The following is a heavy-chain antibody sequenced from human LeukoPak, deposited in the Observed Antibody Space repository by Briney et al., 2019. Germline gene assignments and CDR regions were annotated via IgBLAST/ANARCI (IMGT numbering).Heavy chain of an antibody. D-gene: IGHD3-22*01. V-gene: IGHV3-74*01. CDR1: GFTFSSYW. CDR3: ARRGAYYDSSGHTPRPAFDI. CDR2: INSDGSST. J-gene: IGHJ3*02. Sequence: PGGSLRLSCAASGFTFSSYWMHWVRQAPGKGLVWVSRINSDGSSTSYAGSVKGRFTISRDNAKNTLYLQMNSLRAEDTAVYYCARRGAYYDSSGHTPRPAFDIWGQGTMVTVSS.